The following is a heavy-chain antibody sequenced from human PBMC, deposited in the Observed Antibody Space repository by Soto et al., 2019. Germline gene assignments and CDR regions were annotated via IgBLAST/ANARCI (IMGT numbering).Heavy chain of an antibody. Sequence: ASVKVSCKASGYSFTSHYMHWVRQAPGQGLEWMGLINPSGGGTSYAQKFQGRVTMTRDTSTSTVYMELSSLRSEDTAVFYCNKGGISGSYYTSGSDAFDIWGQGTMVTVSS. CDR1: GYSFTSHY. J-gene: IGHJ3*02. CDR2: INPSGGGT. D-gene: IGHD3-10*01. CDR3: NKGGISGSYYTSGSDAFDI. V-gene: IGHV1-46*01.